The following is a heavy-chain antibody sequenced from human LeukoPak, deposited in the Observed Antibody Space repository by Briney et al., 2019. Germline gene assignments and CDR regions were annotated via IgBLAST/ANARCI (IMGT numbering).Heavy chain of an antibody. CDR1: GFTVSSNY. D-gene: IGHD3-10*01. CDR2: IFGGGGT. V-gene: IGHV3-53*01. J-gene: IGHJ4*02. CDR3: AKDEERYYYGSGSRGFDY. Sequence: GGSLRLSCAAFGFTVSSNYMSWVRQAPGKGLEWVSVIFGGGGTYYGDSVRGRFTISRDNSKNTLYLQMNSLRAEDTAVYYCAKDEERYYYGSGSRGFDYWGQGTLVTVSS.